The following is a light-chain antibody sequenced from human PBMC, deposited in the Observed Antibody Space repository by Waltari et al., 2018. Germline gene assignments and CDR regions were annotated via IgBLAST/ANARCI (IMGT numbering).Light chain of an antibody. CDR2: EGS. J-gene: IGLJ2*01. Sequence: QSALTQPASVSGSPGQSITIPCTGTSSDVGSYNLVSWYQQHTGKAPKLMFYEGSTRPSGVSNRFSGSKSGNTASLTISGLQAEDEADYYCCSYAGSSTVVFGGGTKLTVL. CDR1: SSDVGSYNL. CDR3: CSYAGSSTVV. V-gene: IGLV2-23*01.